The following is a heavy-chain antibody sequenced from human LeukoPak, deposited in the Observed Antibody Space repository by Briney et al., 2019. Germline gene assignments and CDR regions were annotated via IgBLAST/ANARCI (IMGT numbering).Heavy chain of an antibody. J-gene: IGHJ3*02. D-gene: IGHD3-16*02. V-gene: IGHV3-23*01. CDR1: GFTFSSYG. CDR2: ISGSGGST. Sequence: QSGGSLRLSCAASGFTFSSYGMSWVRQAPGKGLEWVSAISGSGGSTYYADSVKGRFTISRDNAKTSLYLQMNSLRAEDTAVYYCASSAPPSYDYVWGSHQVGTFDIWGQGTMVTVSS. CDR3: ASSAPPSYDYVWGSHQVGTFDI.